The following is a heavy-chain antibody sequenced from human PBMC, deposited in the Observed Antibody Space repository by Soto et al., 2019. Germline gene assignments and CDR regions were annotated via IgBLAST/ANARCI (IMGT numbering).Heavy chain of an antibody. CDR3: ARESGIVVAAFDP. Sequence: VGSLRLSCAASGFTFSSYGMHWVRQAPGKGLEWVAVIWYDGSNKYYADSVKGRFTISRDNSKNTLYLQMNSLRAEDTAVYYCARESGIVVAAFDPWGQGTLVTVSS. CDR1: GFTFSSYG. V-gene: IGHV3-33*01. J-gene: IGHJ5*02. CDR2: IWYDGSNK. D-gene: IGHD2-2*01.